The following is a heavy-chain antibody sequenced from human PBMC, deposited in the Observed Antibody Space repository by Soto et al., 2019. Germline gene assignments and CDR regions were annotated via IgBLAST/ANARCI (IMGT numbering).Heavy chain of an antibody. CDR1: GYPLNEVA. V-gene: IGHV1-24*01. CDR3: TTYHGDYNFDH. D-gene: IGHD4-17*01. CDR2: FDPDEAET. J-gene: IGHJ5*02. Sequence: ASVKLSCKVSGYPLNEVAMHWVRQAPGKGLEWLGGFDPDEAETIYAQHFQGRVTMTEDTSTDTVYMELSSLRSEDTALYFCTTYHGDYNFDHWGQGTLVTVSS.